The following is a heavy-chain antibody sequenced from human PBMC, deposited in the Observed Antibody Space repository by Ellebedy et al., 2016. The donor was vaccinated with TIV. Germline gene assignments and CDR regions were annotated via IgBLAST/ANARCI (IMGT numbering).Heavy chain of an antibody. CDR1: GFTFSCCA. CDR2: IDNRGDTT. Sequence: PGGSLRLSCAASGFTFSCCAMSWVRQAPGKGLEWVSVIDNRGDTTYADSVKGRFTISREDPKNTLYLQMNSLRAEDTAVYYCAKENYISGWQDAFDIWGQGTMVTVSS. J-gene: IGHJ3*02. V-gene: IGHV3-23*01. D-gene: IGHD6-19*01. CDR3: AKENYISGWQDAFDI.